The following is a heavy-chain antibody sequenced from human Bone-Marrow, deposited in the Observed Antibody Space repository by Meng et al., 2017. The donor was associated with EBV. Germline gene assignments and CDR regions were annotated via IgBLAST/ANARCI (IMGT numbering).Heavy chain of an antibody. CDR1: GGPFNSDA. J-gene: IGHJ4*02. CDR3: ASESGRGYTPDY. CDR2: LIPMVGAP. Sequence: QVQVERCGAEVEKPGSAVKVACKTSGGPFNSDAISWVRQAPGQGLEWLGGLIPMVGAPNYVQEFQGIVAITADASTSTHYRDLSSLRSEDTAVYYCASESGRGYTPDYWGQGTLVTVSS. V-gene: IGHV1-69*01. D-gene: IGHD3-10*01.